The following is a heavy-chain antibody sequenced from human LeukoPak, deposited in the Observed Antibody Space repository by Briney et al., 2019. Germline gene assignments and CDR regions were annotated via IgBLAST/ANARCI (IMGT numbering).Heavy chain of an antibody. V-gene: IGHV3-21*04. Sequence: PGGSLRLSCAASGFTFSSYSMNWVRQAPGKGLEWVSSISSSSSYIYYADSVKGRFTISRDNAKNSLYLQMNSLRAEDTAVYYCAKLGDYIWGNYRSNWFDPWGQGTLVTVSS. CDR3: AKLGDYIWGNYRSNWFDP. D-gene: IGHD3-16*02. CDR1: GFTFSSYS. J-gene: IGHJ5*02. CDR2: ISSSSSYI.